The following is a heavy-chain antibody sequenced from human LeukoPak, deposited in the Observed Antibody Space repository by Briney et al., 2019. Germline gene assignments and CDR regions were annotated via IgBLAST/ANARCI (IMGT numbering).Heavy chain of an antibody. Sequence: ASVKVSCKASGYTFTGYYMHWVRQAPGQGLEWMGWINPNSGGTNYAQKFQGRVTMTRDTSISTANMELSRLRSDDTAVYYCARESLPIRSSGWYGGTYYYYYGMDVWGQGTTVTVSS. CDR3: ARESLPIRSSGWYGGTYYYYYGMDV. CDR2: INPNSGGT. V-gene: IGHV1-2*02. D-gene: IGHD6-19*01. J-gene: IGHJ6*02. CDR1: GYTFTGYY.